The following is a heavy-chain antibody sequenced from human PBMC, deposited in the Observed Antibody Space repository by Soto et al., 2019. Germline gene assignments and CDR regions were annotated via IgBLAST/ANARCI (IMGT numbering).Heavy chain of an antibody. D-gene: IGHD3-22*01. CDR2: LYDVDGS. V-gene: IGHV3-66*02. J-gene: IGHJ4*02. CDR1: GLTVSGKKY. CDR3: AKDQGDYYDSSVSYYFDY. Sequence: SLRLSCAASGLTVSGKKYVAWVRQAPGKGLEWVSALYDVDGSFYSDSVKGRFTTSSDSSKTTLYLQMNSLRAEDTAVYYCAKDQGDYYDSSVSYYFDYWGQGTLVTVS.